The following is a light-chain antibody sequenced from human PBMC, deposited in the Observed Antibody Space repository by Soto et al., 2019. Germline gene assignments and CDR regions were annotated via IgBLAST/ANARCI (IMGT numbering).Light chain of an antibody. J-gene: IGKJ5*01. Sequence: DIQMTQSPSSLSASVGDRVTITCRASQNIINYLNWYQQKPGKAPQLLIYVASRLESGVPSRFSGSGSGTDFTLTISSMPTQDFANYYCQQSYNAPITFGQGTRLEI. V-gene: IGKV1-39*01. CDR3: QQSYNAPIT. CDR1: QNIINY. CDR2: VAS.